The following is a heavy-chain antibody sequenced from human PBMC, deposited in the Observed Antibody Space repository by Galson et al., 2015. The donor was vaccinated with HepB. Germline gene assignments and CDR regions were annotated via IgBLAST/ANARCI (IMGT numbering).Heavy chain of an antibody. CDR3: ATHTEIRTSYYDSSGYHN. V-gene: IGHV1-24*01. D-gene: IGHD3-22*01. Sequence: SVKVSCKVSGYTLTELSMHWVRQAPGKGLEWMGGFDPEDGETIYAQKFQGRVTMTEDTSTDTAYMELSSLRSEDTAVYYCATHTEIRTSYYDSSGYHNWGQGTLVTVSS. CDR1: GYTLTELS. CDR2: FDPEDGET. J-gene: IGHJ4*02.